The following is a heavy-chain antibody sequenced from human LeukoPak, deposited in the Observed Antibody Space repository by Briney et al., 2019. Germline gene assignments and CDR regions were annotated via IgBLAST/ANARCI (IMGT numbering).Heavy chain of an antibody. CDR1: GFTFSSYS. CDR2: ISSSSSYI. V-gene: IGHV3-21*01. Sequence: GESLKISCAASGFTFSSYSMNWVRQAPGKGLEWVSSISSSSSYIYYADSVKGRFTISRDNAKNSLYLQMNSLRAEDTAVYYCARPIDTAMGGYWGQGTLVTVSS. CDR3: ARPIDTAMGGY. J-gene: IGHJ4*02. D-gene: IGHD5-18*01.